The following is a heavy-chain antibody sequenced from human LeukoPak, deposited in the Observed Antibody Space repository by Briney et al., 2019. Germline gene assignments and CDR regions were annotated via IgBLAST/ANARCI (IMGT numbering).Heavy chain of an antibody. J-gene: IGHJ4*02. CDR2: IYYSGST. Sequence: SETLSLTCTVSGGSISSSSYYWGWIRQPPGKGLEWIGSIYYSGSTYYTPSLKSRVTISVDTSKNQFSLKLSSVTAADTAVYYCARLAASSSWWDYWGQGTLVTVSS. D-gene: IGHD6-13*01. CDR1: GGSISSSSYY. V-gene: IGHV4-39*01. CDR3: ARLAASSSWWDY.